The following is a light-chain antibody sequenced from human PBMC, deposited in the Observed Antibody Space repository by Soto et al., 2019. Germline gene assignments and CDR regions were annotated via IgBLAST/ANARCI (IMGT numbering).Light chain of an antibody. CDR3: QHRNNWA. CDR1: QSVRSY. J-gene: IGKJ4*01. Sequence: IVLTQSPATLSLSPGERATLSCMASQSVRSYLAWYQQKPGQAPRVLIYDASNRATGIPARFSGSGSGTDFTLTISRLEPEDFAVYYCQHRNNWAVGGGTKVEIK. CDR2: DAS. V-gene: IGKV3-11*01.